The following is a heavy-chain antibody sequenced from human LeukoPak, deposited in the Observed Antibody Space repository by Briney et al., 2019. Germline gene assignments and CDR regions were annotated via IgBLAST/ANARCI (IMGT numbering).Heavy chain of an antibody. CDR1: GGSIGSYY. J-gene: IGHJ6*03. CDR3: ARSTSSSSYYYYYYYMDV. D-gene: IGHD6-6*01. V-gene: IGHV4-4*07. Sequence: PSETLSLTCTVSGGSIGSYYWSWIRQPAGKGLEWIGRIYTSGSTNYNPSLKSRVTMSVDTSKNQFSLKLSSVTAADTAVYYCARSTSSSSYYYYYYYMDVWGKGTTVTVSS. CDR2: IYTSGST.